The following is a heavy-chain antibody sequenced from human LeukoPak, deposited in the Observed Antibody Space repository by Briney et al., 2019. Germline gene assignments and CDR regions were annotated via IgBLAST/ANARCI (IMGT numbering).Heavy chain of an antibody. V-gene: IGHV3-74*01. CDR2: INSDGSST. CDR3: ARGPTVVVPAASYMDV. J-gene: IGHJ6*03. D-gene: IGHD2-2*01. CDR1: GFTFSSYW. Sequence: GGSLRLSCAASGFTFSSYWMHWVRQAPGKGLVWVSRINSDGSSTSYADSVKGRFTISRDNAKNTLYLQMNSLRAEDTAVYYCARGPTVVVPAASYMDVWGKGTTVTISS.